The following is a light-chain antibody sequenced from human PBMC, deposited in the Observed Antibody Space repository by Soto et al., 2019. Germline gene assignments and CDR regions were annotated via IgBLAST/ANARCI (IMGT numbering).Light chain of an antibody. J-gene: IGLJ1*01. CDR3: SSYTSSSTLDV. V-gene: IGLV2-14*01. CDR2: DVT. Sequence: QSVLAQPASVSGSPGQSITISCTGTSSDVGGYNYVSWYQQYPGKAPKLMIYDVTNRPSGVSNRFSGSKSGNTASLSISGLQAEDEAEYYCSSYTSSSTLDVFGTGTKVTVL. CDR1: SSDVGGYNY.